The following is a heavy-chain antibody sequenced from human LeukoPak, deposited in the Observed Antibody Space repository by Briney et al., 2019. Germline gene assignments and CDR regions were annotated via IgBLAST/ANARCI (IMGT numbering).Heavy chain of an antibody. J-gene: IGHJ5*02. D-gene: IGHD2-15*01. CDR2: IGSSGTHT. CDR3: AKEMDCSGGSCYWTGWFDP. CDR1: GFTFSSHA. Sequence: PGGSLRLSCAASGFTFSSHAMSWVRQAPGKGLEWVSAIGSSGTHTYYADSVKGRFTISRDNSKNTLFLQMHSLRPDDTAVYYCAKEMDCSGGSCYWTGWFDPWGPGTLVTVSS. V-gene: IGHV3-23*01.